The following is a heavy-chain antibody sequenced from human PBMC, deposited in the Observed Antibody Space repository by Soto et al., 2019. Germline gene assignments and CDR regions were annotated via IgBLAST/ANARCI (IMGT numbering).Heavy chain of an antibody. Sequence: GGSLRLSGTASGFTFGDYSMSWFRQAPWKGLEWVGFIRSKAYGGTTEYAASVKGRFTISRDDSKSIAYLQMNSLKTEDKAVYYCTRDLAMVRGVNFDYLGQGTLVTVSS. CDR3: TRDLAMVRGVNFDY. CDR2: IRSKAYGGTT. J-gene: IGHJ4*02. CDR1: GFTFGDYS. V-gene: IGHV3-49*03. D-gene: IGHD3-10*01.